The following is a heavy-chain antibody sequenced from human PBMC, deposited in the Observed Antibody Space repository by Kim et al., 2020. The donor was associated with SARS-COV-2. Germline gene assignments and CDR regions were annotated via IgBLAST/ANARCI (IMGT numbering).Heavy chain of an antibody. D-gene: IGHD3-16*01. CDR1: GFTFSGSA. CDR3: TRHTSVMDV. V-gene: IGHV3-73*01. Sequence: GGSLRLSCAASGFTFSGSAMHWVRQASGKGLEWVGRIRSKANSYATAYAASVKGRFTHSSDDSKTTGYLKMNSLKTEDTAVYYCTRHTSVMDVWGKGTTVTASS. J-gene: IGHJ6*03. CDR2: IRSKANSYAT.